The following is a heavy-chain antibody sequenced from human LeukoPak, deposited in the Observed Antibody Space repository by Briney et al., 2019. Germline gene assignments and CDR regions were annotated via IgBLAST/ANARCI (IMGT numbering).Heavy chain of an antibody. Sequence: GGSLRLSCAASGFTFDDYGMSWVRQAPGKGLEWVSGINWNGGSTGYADSVKGRFTISRDNSKNTLYLQMNSLRAEDTAVYYCARVVYSPDYVWGSYRYRYYGMDVWGQGTTVTVSS. J-gene: IGHJ6*02. V-gene: IGHV3-20*04. CDR3: ARVVYSPDYVWGSYRYRYYGMDV. D-gene: IGHD3-16*02. CDR2: INWNGGST. CDR1: GFTFDDYG.